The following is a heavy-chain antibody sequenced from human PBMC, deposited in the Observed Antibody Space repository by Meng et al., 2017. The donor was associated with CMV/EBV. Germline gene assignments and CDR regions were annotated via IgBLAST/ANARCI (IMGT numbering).Heavy chain of an antibody. Sequence: SVKVSCKASGGTFSSYTISWVRQAPGQGLEWIGGIIPILGIANYAQKFPGRVTITADKSTSTAYMELSSLRSEDTAVYYCASLYCGGDCPIEFEGQFDYWGQGTLVTVSS. CDR3: ASLYCGGDCPIEFEGQFDY. CDR2: IIPILGIA. D-gene: IGHD2-21*01. CDR1: GGTFSSYT. J-gene: IGHJ4*02. V-gene: IGHV1-69*10.